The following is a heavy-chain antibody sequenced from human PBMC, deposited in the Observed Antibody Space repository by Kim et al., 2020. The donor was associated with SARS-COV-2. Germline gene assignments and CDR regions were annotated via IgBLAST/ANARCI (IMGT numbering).Heavy chain of an antibody. CDR2: IYSGGIT. Sequence: GGSLRLSCAASGFTVSNSYMSWVRQTPVKGLEWVAVIYSGGITYYADSVKGRFTISRDNSRNTLYLQMNSLRVEDTAVYYCTRDLGCSGNTSRQKWSDPWGQGTLVTVSS. CDR3: TRDLGCSGNTSRQKWSDP. J-gene: IGHJ5*02. D-gene: IGHD2-15*01. CDR1: GFTVSNSY. V-gene: IGHV3-53*01.